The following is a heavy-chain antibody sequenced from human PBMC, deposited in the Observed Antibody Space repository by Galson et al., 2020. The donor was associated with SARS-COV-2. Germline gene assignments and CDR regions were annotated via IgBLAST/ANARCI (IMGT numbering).Heavy chain of an antibody. CDR2: ITPNSGGT. Sequence: ASVKVSCKASGYTFTGYYMHWVRQAPGQGLEWMGWITPNSGGTNYAQKFQGRVTMTRDTSISTAYMELSRLRSDDTAVYYCASQPYYYDSSGYYDWFDPWGQGTLVTVSS. V-gene: IGHV1-2*02. CDR1: GYTFTGYY. CDR3: ASQPYYYDSSGYYDWFDP. D-gene: IGHD3-22*01. J-gene: IGHJ5*02.